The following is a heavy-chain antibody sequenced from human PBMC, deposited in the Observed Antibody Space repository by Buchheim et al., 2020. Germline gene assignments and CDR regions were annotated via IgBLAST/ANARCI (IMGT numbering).Heavy chain of an antibody. CDR3: ARFYYGMDV. J-gene: IGHJ6*02. V-gene: IGHV3-30*03. CDR1: GYRFSDSG. Sequence: QVQLVESGGGVVQPGRSLRLSCAASGYRFSDSGMHWVRQAPGKGLEWVAAIASDGNLKKYAESVKGRFTISRDVSKNTLYLQMNSLRAEDTAVYYCARFYYGMDVWGQGTT. CDR2: IASDGNLK.